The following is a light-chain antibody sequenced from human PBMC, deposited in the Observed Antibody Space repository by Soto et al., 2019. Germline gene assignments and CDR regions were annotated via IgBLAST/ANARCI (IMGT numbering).Light chain of an antibody. Sequence: QSVLTQPPSASGSPGQSVTISCTGTKNDIGVYDFVSWYQHHPGKAPRLLIYEVVQRPSGVPDRFSGSKSGNTDSLTVSGLQAADVADYFCKSYAGRNAYVFGSGTKLTVL. J-gene: IGLJ1*01. CDR1: KNDIGVYDF. CDR2: EVV. CDR3: KSYAGRNAYV. V-gene: IGLV2-8*01.